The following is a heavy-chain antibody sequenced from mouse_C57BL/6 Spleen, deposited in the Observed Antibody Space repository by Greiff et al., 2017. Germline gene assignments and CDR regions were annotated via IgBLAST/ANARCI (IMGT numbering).Heavy chain of an antibody. J-gene: IGHJ2*01. CDR1: GFTFTSYW. CDR2: INPSNGGT. Sequence: QVQLQQPGTELVKPGASVKLSCTASGFTFTSYWMHWVQQRPGHGLEWIGNINPSNGGTTYTAKFQSKATLTVDKSSSTAYMQLSSLTSEDSAVYYGARTTGMGYYFDYWGQGTTLTVSS. V-gene: IGHV1-53*01. CDR3: ARTTGMGYYFDY. D-gene: IGHD2-10*02.